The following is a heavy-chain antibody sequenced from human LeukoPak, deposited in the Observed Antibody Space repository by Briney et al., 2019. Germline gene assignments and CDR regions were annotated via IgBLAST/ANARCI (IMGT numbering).Heavy chain of an antibody. CDR2: ISTSSSDT. J-gene: IGHJ1*01. D-gene: IGHD2-21*01. CDR1: GFSFSDYY. Sequence: KPGGSLRLSCAASGFSFSDYYMTWIRQAPGKGLEWLTYISTSSSDTRYADSVKGRFTISRDNSKNTLYLHMDSLRAEDTAVYYCAKDGEDWGQGTLVTVSP. V-gene: IGHV3-11*05. CDR3: AKDGED.